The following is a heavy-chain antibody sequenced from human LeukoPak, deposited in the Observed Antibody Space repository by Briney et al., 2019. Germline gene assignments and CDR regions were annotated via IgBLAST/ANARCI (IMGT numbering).Heavy chain of an antibody. J-gene: IGHJ6*03. V-gene: IGHV1-18*01. CDR3: ARDLRYSSGWSASGMDV. D-gene: IGHD6-19*01. Sequence: ASVKVSCKASGYTFTSHGISWVRQAPGQGLEWMGWISTYNGNTNYAQKLQGRVSMTTDTSTSTAYMDLRSLRSDDTAVYCARDLRYSSGWSASGMDVWGKGTTVTISS. CDR2: ISTYNGNT. CDR1: GYTFTSHG.